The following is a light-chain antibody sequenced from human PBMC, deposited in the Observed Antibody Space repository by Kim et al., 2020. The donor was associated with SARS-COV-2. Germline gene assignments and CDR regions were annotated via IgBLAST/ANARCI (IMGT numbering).Light chain of an antibody. Sequence: ALVQTVRITCQGDSLTKDDVTWYQQKPGQAPVRVIYGKNNRPSGIPDRFSGSSSGNTASLTITGAQAEDEADYYCKSRDSSGNHLVFGGGTQLTVL. CDR1: SLTKDD. V-gene: IGLV3-19*01. J-gene: IGLJ3*02. CDR3: KSRDSSGNHLV. CDR2: GKN.